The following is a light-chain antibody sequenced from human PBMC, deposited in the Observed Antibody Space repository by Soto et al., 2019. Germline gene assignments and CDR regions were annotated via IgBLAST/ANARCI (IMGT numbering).Light chain of an antibody. CDR1: NSNIGAGFG. J-gene: IGLJ1*01. CDR3: QSLDSNFRGLI. CDR2: NNT. Sequence: QTVVTQPPSVSGAPGQRVTISCTGTNSNIGAGFGVHWYQHFPGKAPKLLIYNNTSRPSGVPDRFSGSKSGTSAYLAITGLRAEDEADYFCQSLDSNFRGLIFGMGTKLTVL. V-gene: IGLV1-40*01.